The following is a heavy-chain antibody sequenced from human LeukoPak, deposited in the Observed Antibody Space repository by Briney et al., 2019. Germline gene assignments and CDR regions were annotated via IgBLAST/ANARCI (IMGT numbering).Heavy chain of an antibody. CDR1: GFSFTTYW. CDR3: ARDGILTYAFDI. Sequence: GGSLRLSCSASGFSFTTYWMSWVRQAPGKGLEWMANIKQDGSEQYYVDSVKGRFTISRDNANNSLSLQMNSLRADDTAVYYCARDGILTYAFDIWGQGTMVTVSS. CDR2: IKQDGSEQ. V-gene: IGHV3-7*01. J-gene: IGHJ3*02. D-gene: IGHD1-1*01.